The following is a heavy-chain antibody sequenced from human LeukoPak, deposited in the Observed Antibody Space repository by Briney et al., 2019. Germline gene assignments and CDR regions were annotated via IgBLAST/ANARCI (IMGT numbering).Heavy chain of an antibody. Sequence: GGSRRLSCAASGFTFSHYWMSWVRQAPGKGLEWVANIKEDGSERNYVDSVKCRFTISRDNAKNSVYLQMDSLRAEDTAVYHCAHSGSYFDYLGQGTLVTVSS. V-gene: IGHV3-7*01. CDR2: IKEDGSER. J-gene: IGHJ4*02. CDR1: GFTFSHYW. D-gene: IGHD1-26*01. CDR3: AHSGSYFDY.